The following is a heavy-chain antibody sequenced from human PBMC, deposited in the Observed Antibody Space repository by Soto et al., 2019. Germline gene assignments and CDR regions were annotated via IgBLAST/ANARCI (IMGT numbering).Heavy chain of an antibody. CDR3: VRENYYYGMDV. CDR2: ISGSGGST. Sequence: GGSLRLSCAASGFTFSSYAMSWVRQAPGKGLEWVSAISGSGGSTYYADSVEGRFSISRDNSKNTVYLQMNSLRGEDTAVYYCVRENYYYGMDVWGQGNTVTVSS. CDR1: GFTFSSYA. V-gene: IGHV3-23*01. J-gene: IGHJ6*02.